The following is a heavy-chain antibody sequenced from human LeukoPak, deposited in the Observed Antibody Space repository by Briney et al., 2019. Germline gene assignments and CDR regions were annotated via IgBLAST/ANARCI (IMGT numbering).Heavy chain of an antibody. V-gene: IGHV3-23*01. J-gene: IGHJ4*02. D-gene: IGHD3-10*01. CDR3: ARDLLGYYGSGKSY. CDR2: MSGSGGST. Sequence: GGSLRLSCTASGFTFSNSAMSWVRQAPGKGLEWVSAMSGSGGSTYYADSVKGRFTISRDNSKNTLYLQMNSLRAEDTAVYYCARDLLGYYGSGKSYWGQGTLVTVSS. CDR1: GFTFSNSA.